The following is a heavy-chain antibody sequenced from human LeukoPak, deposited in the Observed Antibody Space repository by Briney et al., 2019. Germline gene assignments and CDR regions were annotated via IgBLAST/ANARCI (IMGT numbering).Heavy chain of an antibody. D-gene: IGHD1-26*01. CDR1: GFTFDDYG. J-gene: IGHJ4*02. CDR2: INWNGGST. V-gene: IGHV3-20*04. CDR3: ARGLFSGSPGFSYYFDY. Sequence: GGSLRLSCASAGFTFDDYGMSWGRQAPGKGLEWVSGINWNGGSTGYADSAKGRFTISRDNAKNSLYLQMNSLRVEDTALYYCARGLFSGSPGFSYYFDYWGQGTLVTVSS.